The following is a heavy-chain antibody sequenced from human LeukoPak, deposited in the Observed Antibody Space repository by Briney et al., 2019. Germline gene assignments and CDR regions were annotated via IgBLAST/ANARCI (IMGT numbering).Heavy chain of an antibody. D-gene: IGHD3-22*01. CDR2: IYYSGST. J-gene: IGHJ4*02. V-gene: IGHV4-31*03. Sequence: SQTLSHTCTVSGGSISSGGYCWSWTRQHPGKGLEWIGYIYYSGSTYYNPSLKSRVTISVDTSKNQFSLKLSSVTAADTAVYYCARRLIVVAVFDYWGQGTLVTVSS. CDR3: ARRLIVVAVFDY. CDR1: GGSISSGGYC.